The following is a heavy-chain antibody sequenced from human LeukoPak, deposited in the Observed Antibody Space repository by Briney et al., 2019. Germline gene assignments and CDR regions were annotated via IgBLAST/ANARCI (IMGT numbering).Heavy chain of an antibody. CDR2: MNPDSGNT. CDR3: ARGLGLPEGDGLSL. V-gene: IGHV1-8*03. CDR1: GYTFTSYD. D-gene: IGHD3-16*01. Sequence: ASVKVSCKASGYTFTSYDINWVRQATGQGLEWMGWMNPDSGNTGYAQKFQGRVTITRNTSISTAYMELSSLRSEDTAVYYCARGLGLPEGDGLSLWSQGTLVTVSS. J-gene: IGHJ4*02.